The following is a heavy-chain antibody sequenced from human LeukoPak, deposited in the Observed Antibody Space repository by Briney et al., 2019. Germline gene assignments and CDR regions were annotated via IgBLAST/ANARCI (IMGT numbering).Heavy chain of an antibody. D-gene: IGHD6-19*01. Sequence: SETLSLTCTVSGGSISSYYWSWIRQPAGKGLEWIGRIYTSGSTNYNPSLKSRVTISVDTSKNQFSLKLSSVTAADTAAYYCARLIAVAGPNYYYYGMDVWGQGTTVTVSS. CDR2: IYTSGST. J-gene: IGHJ6*02. CDR3: ARLIAVAGPNYYYYGMDV. CDR1: GGSISSYY. V-gene: IGHV4-4*07.